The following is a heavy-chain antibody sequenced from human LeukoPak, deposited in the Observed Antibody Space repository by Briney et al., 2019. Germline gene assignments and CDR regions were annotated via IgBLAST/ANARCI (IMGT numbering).Heavy chain of an antibody. CDR1: GFTFSNAW. Sequence: GGSLRLSCAASGFTFSNAWMSWVRQAPGKGLEWVGRIKSKTDGGTTDYAAPVKGRFTMSRDDSKNTLYLQMNSLKTEDTAVYYCTTESSISNIVGATHFDYWGQGTLVTVSS. CDR3: TTESSISNIVGATHFDY. V-gene: IGHV3-15*01. D-gene: IGHD1-26*01. CDR2: IKSKTDGGTT. J-gene: IGHJ4*02.